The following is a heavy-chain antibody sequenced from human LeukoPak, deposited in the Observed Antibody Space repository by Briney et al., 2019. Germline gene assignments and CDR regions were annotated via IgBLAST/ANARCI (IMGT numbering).Heavy chain of an antibody. V-gene: IGHV3-74*01. CDR2: INRDGGLT. CDR3: AREEHRLAEAGTSAFDL. J-gene: IGHJ3*01. Sequence: GGSLRPSGVATGLTFSENWIHWVRQAPGKGLAWVSHINRDGGLTNYADSVKGRFTISRDNARNTVYLQMSSLRVEDTAIYFCAREEHRLAEAGTSAFDLGGQGTLVTVSP. CDR1: GLTFSENW. D-gene: IGHD6-13*01.